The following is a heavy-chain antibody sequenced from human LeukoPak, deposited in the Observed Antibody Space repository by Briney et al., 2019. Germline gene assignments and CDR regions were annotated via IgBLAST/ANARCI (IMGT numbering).Heavy chain of an antibody. D-gene: IGHD2-2*01. J-gene: IGHJ6*02. CDR1: GGSLSNYG. CDR2: IIPLLDVT. V-gene: IGHV1-69*04. Sequence: GASVKVSCKASGGSLSNYGISWVRQAPGQGLEWMGRIIPLLDVTTYAERFQGRVTITADKSTSTAYMEVTSLRFEDTAVYYCATDGPAAMGADYLYGLDVWGQGTTVSVAS. CDR3: ATDGPAAMGADYLYGLDV.